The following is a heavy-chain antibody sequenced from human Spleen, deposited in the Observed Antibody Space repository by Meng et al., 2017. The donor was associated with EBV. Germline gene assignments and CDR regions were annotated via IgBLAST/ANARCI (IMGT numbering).Heavy chain of an antibody. V-gene: IGHV7-4-1*02. CDR1: GYTFTNLA. J-gene: IGHJ4*02. CDR2: INTNTGTP. Sequence: QVQLAQSGSELVKPGASVKVSCKASGYTFTNLAISWVRQAPGQGLEWMGWINTNTGTPTYAQGLTGRFVFSLDISVSTTYLQISSLEAEDTAVYYCARQYNYASGTNTPHFDHSGPGTLVTVSS. CDR3: ARQYNYASGTNTPHFDH. D-gene: IGHD3-10*01.